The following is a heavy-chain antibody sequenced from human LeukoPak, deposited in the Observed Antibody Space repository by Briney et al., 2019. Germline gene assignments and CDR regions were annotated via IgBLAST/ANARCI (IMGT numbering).Heavy chain of an antibody. D-gene: IGHD3-10*01. Sequence: GGSLRLSCAASGFTFSDYYMSWIRQAPGKGLEWVSYISSSGSTIYYADSVKGRFTISRDNAKNSLYLQVNSLRAEDTAVYYCARAAYGSGSYEEDWFDPWGQGTLVTVSS. CDR1: GFTFSDYY. CDR3: ARAAYGSGSYEEDWFDP. J-gene: IGHJ5*02. V-gene: IGHV3-11*01. CDR2: ISSSGSTI.